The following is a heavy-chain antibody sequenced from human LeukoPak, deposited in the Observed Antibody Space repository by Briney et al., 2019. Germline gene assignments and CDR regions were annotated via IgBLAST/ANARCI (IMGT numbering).Heavy chain of an antibody. V-gene: IGHV4-39*07. CDR3: ARGRVATINVADY. CDR2: IYYSGST. D-gene: IGHD5-24*01. J-gene: IGHJ4*02. CDR1: GGSISSSSYY. Sequence: SETLSLTCTVSGGSISSSSYYWGWIRQPPGKGLEWIGSIYYSGSTYYNPSLKSRVTISVDTSKNQFSLKLSSVTAADTAVYYCARGRVATINVADYWGQGTLVTVSS.